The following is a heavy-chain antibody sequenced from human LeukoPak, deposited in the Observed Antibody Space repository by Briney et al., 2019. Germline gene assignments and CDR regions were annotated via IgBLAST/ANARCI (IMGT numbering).Heavy chain of an antibody. CDR3: PRRICGSGRPYYYYYMDV. CDR2: IYYIVST. Sequence: PPETLSLTCTVSVGSISSYYCSWIRQPPEKGLEWMGYIYYIVSTNYNPSLKSRVTIPLHTSKNQSSRNLSSVTSADTTVYYFPRRICGSGRPYYYYYMDVWGKGTTVTVSS. CDR1: VGSISSYY. J-gene: IGHJ6*03. D-gene: IGHD3-10*01. V-gene: IGHV4-59*12.